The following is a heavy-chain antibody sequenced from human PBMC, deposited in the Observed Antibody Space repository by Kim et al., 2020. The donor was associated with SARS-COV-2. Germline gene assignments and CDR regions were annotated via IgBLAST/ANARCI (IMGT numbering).Heavy chain of an antibody. J-gene: IGHJ6*02. CDR1: GYTFTSYG. CDR2: ISAYNGNT. D-gene: IGHD3-22*01. V-gene: IGHV1-18*04. Sequence: ASVKVSCKASGYTFTSYGISWVRQAPGQGLEWMGWISAYNGNTNYAQKLQGRVTMTTDTSTSTAYMELRSLRSDDTAVYYCARDPYYYDSSVGRDYYYYGMDVWGQGTTVTVSS. CDR3: ARDPYYYDSSVGRDYYYYGMDV.